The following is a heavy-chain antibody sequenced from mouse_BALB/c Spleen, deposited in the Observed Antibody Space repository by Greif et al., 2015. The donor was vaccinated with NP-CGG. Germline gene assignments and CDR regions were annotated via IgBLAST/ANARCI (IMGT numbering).Heavy chain of an antibody. D-gene: IGHD4-1*01. CDR1: GYTFTSYW. J-gene: IGHJ3*01. CDR2: INPSTGYT. Sequence: VQLQQSGAELAKPGASVKMSCKASGYTFTSYWMHWVKQRPGQGLEWIGYINPSTGYTEYNQKFKDKATLTADKSSSTAYMQLSSLTSEDSAVYYCARSGTETWFAYWGQGTLVTVSA. V-gene: IGHV1-7*01. CDR3: ARSGTETWFAY.